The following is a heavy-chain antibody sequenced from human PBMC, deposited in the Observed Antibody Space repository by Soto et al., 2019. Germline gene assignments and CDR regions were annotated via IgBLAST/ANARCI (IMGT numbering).Heavy chain of an antibody. Sequence: QVQLVQSGAEVKKPGASVKVSCKASGYTFTSYAISWVRQAPGQGLEWMGWISAYNGNKNDAQKLQGRVTMTTDTATTTSYMELRSMRSDDTAVSYCARSGTPAGYWGQGTLVTVSS. V-gene: IGHV1-18*01. J-gene: IGHJ4*02. CDR3: ARSGTPAGY. CDR2: ISAYNGNK. D-gene: IGHD3-10*01. CDR1: GYTFTSYA.